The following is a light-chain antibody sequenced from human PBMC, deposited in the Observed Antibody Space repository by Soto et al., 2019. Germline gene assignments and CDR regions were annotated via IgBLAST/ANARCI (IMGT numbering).Light chain of an antibody. CDR3: QRSDSIHPA. J-gene: IGKJ4*01. V-gene: IGKV1-39*01. Sequence: DIQMTQSPSSLSASVGDRVSITCRASQSISRYLNWYQQKPGKAPKLLISAASSLQSGVPSRFSGSGSGTDFNLTITRLQPDDFATYDWQRSDSIHPAFGGGTKVDI. CDR2: AAS. CDR1: QSISRY.